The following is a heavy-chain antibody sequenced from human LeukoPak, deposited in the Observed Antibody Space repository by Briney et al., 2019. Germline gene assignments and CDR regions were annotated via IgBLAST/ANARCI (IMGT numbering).Heavy chain of an antibody. D-gene: IGHD3-22*01. V-gene: IGHV3-20*04. CDR2: INWNGGST. J-gene: IGHJ3*02. CDR3: ARRGDSSGSDAFDI. Sequence: PGGSLRLSCAASGFTFDDYGMSWVRQAPGKGLEWVSGINWNGGSTGYADSVKGRFTISRDNAKNSLYLQMNSLRAEDTALYYCARRGDSSGSDAFDIWGQGTMVTASS. CDR1: GFTFDDYG.